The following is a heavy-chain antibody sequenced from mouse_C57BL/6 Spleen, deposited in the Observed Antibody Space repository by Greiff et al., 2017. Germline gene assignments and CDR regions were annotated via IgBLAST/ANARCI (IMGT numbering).Heavy chain of an antibody. CDR2: ISDGGSYT. J-gene: IGHJ2*01. V-gene: IGHV5-4*03. Sequence: EVMLVESGGGLVKPGGSLKLSCAASGFTFSSYAMSWVRQTPEKRLEWVATISDGGSYTYYPDNVKGRFTISRDNAKNNLYLQMSHLKSEDTAMYYCARYERPTPFDYWGQGPTLTVSS. CDR1: GFTFSSYA. CDR3: ARYERPTPFDY. D-gene: IGHD2-3*01.